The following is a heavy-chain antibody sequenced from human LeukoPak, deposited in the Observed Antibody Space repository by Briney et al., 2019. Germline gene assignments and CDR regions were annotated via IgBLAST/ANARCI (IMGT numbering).Heavy chain of an antibody. J-gene: IGHJ4*02. CDR2: ISYDGSNK. CDR3: AREVDREGYFDY. Sequence: GRSLRLSCAASGFTFSSYAMHWVRQAPGKGLEWVAVISYDGSNKYYADSVKGRFTISRDNSKNTLYLQMNGLRAEDTAVYYCAREVDREGYFDYWGQGTLVTVSS. V-gene: IGHV3-30*04. D-gene: IGHD3-22*01. CDR1: GFTFSSYA.